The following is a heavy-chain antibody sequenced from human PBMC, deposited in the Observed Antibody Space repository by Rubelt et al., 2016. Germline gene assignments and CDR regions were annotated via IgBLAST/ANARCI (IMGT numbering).Heavy chain of an antibody. J-gene: IGHJ4*02. CDR2: LSYDASKI. D-gene: IGHD2-8*01. CDR1: GLSLNSYG. CDR3: ARALHCTTTTCYAGNVDY. Sequence: QVQLVESGGGVVQPGMSLRLSCIATGLSLNSYGMHWVRQAPGKGLEWVALLSYDASKIYYLDSVKGRFTISRDNAKNSLSLQMNSLRAEDTAVYYCARALHCTTTTCYAGNVDYWGQGTLVTVSS. V-gene: IGHV3-30*03.